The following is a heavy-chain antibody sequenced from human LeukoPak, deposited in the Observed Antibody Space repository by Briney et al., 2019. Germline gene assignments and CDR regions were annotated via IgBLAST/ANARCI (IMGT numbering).Heavy chain of an antibody. CDR3: ARGQGATVPQVGKNWFDP. V-gene: IGHV4-34*01. D-gene: IGHD1-26*01. J-gene: IGHJ5*02. CDR2: VNDSGGT. Sequence: SETLSLTCAVYIDSFSNYHWNWIRQTPAKGLEWIREVNDSGGTNISPSLRSRVILSVDTSENQFSLKLISVTVADTAVYYCARGQGATVPQVGKNWFDPWGQGTRVTVSS. CDR1: IDSFSNYH.